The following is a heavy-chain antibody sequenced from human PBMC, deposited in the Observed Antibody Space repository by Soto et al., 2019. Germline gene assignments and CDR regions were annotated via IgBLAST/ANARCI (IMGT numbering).Heavy chain of an antibody. J-gene: IGHJ4*02. V-gene: IGHV3-23*01. CDR3: ERVMGAAPRRNYYFDH. CDR2: ISGSGDEI. Sequence: GGFLRLSCAASGFTFSSYAMSWVRQAPGKGLEWVSGISGSGDEIYYAEYLKGRFTISRDNSKSTLYLQMNSLSAEDTAVFYCERVMGAAPRRNYYFDHWGQGALVTVSS. CDR1: GFTFSSYA. D-gene: IGHD3-16*01.